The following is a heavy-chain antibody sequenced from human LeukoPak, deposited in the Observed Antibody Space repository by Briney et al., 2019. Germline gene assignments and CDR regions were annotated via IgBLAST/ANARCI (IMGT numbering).Heavy chain of an antibody. CDR1: GFTFSSYG. J-gene: IGHJ4*02. CDR3: ANIPSESVVVVAATDDY. CDR2: ISGSGGST. V-gene: IGHV3-23*01. D-gene: IGHD2-15*01. Sequence: GGSLRLSCAASGFTFSSYGMSWVRQAPGKGLEWVSAISGSGGSTYYADSVKGRFTISRDNSKNTLHLQMNSLRAEDTAVYYCANIPSESVVVVAATDDYWGQGTLVTVSS.